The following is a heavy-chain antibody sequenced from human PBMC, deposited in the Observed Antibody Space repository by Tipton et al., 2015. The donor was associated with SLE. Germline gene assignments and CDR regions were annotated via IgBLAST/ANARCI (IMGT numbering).Heavy chain of an antibody. CDR1: GFTFSSYW. D-gene: IGHD3-22*01. V-gene: IGHV3-74*01. CDR3: ARDRVVITTLYYYYGMDV. J-gene: IGHJ6*02. Sequence: SLRLSCAASGFTFSSYWMYWVRQAPGKGLVGVSRINSDGSSTSYADSVKGRFTISRDNAKNTLYLQMNSLRAEDTAVYYCARDRVVITTLYYYYGMDVWGQGTTVTVSS. CDR2: INSDGSST.